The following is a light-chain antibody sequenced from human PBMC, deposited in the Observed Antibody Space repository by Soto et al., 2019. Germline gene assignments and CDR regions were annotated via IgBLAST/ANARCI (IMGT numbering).Light chain of an antibody. J-gene: IGKJ1*01. CDR3: QQYNIYSPRNP. Sequence: DIQMPQSPSTLSASVGDRVTITCRASQSISSWLAWYQQKPGKAPKLLIYKASYLESGVPSRFSGSGSGTEFTLTISSLQPAAFATYYCQQYNIYSPRNPFGQGTKVEIK. CDR2: KAS. V-gene: IGKV1-5*03. CDR1: QSISSW.